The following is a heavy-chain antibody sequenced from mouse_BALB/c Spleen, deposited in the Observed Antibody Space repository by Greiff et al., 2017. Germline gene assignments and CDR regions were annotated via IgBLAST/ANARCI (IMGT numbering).Heavy chain of an antibody. Sequence: QVQLQQPGAELVKPGASVKMSCKASGYTFTSYWMHWVKQRPGQGLEWIGVIDPSDSYTSYNQKFKGKATLTVDTSSSTAYMQLSSLTSEDSAVYYCTRRGLRFPYYFDYWGQGTTLTVSS. V-gene: IGHV1S127*01. J-gene: IGHJ2*01. D-gene: IGHD2-2*01. CDR2: IDPSDSYT. CDR1: GYTFTSYW. CDR3: TRRGLRFPYYFDY.